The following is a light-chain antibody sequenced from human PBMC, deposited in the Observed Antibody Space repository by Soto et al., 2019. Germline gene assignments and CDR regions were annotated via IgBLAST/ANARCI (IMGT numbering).Light chain of an antibody. J-gene: IGLJ1*01. Sequence: QSVLTQPPSASGAPRQRVTISFFGSSSKIGSNSVNWYQQLPGAAPKLLIYSNNQRPSGVPDRFSGSKSGTSASLAISGLQSEDEADYYCAAWDDSLNGREVFGTGTKVTVL. CDR3: AAWDDSLNGREV. CDR1: SSKIGSNS. CDR2: SNN. V-gene: IGLV1-44*01.